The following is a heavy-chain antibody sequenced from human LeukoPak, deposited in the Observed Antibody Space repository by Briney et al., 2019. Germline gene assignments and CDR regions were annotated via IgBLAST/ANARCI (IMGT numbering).Heavy chain of an antibody. CDR1: GFNFSDSR. D-gene: IGHD3-22*01. CDR2: IRSDASSI. Sequence: GGSLRLSCVTSGFNFSDSRMTWVRQAPGKGPEWVSSIRSDASSIYYADSVKGRFTISRDNAKNSVFLQMNSLRAGDTAVYYCARDGYSIGYFYDPWGQGTLVTVSS. J-gene: IGHJ5*02. CDR3: ARDGYSIGYFYDP. V-gene: IGHV3-21*01.